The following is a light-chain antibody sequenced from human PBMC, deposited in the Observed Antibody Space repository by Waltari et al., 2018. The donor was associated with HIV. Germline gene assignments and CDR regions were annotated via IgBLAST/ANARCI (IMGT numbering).Light chain of an antibody. CDR3: QSYDITLSASVV. J-gene: IGLJ2*01. Sequence: QSVLTQPPSVSGAPGQRVTISCTGSTSNIGADYDVHWYQQIPGTAPKLLISGHKNRPSGVPDRFSASKSGTSASLTITGLQAEDEADYFCQSYDITLSASVVFGGGTKLTVL. V-gene: IGLV1-40*01. CDR2: GHK. CDR1: TSNIGADYD.